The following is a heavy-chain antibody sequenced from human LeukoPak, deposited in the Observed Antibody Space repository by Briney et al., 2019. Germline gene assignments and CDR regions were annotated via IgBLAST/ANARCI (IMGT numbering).Heavy chain of an antibody. CDR3: ARELAGHYYGSGSFFDY. Sequence: GGSLRLSCTASGFTFSTYWMSWVRQAPGKGLEWVANTREDGSEKYYVDSVKGRFTISRDNAKNSLYLQMNSLRAEDTAVYYCARELAGHYYGSGSFFDYWGQGTLVTVSS. CDR2: TREDGSEK. J-gene: IGHJ4*02. V-gene: IGHV3-7*01. D-gene: IGHD3-10*01. CDR1: GFTFSTYW.